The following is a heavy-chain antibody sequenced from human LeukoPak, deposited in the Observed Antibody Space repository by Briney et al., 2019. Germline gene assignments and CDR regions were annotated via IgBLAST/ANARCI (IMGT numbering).Heavy chain of an antibody. V-gene: IGHV4-34*01. J-gene: IGHJ4*02. CDR3: ARIPHPDYADAQ. D-gene: IGHD4-17*01. Sequence: SETLSLTCAVYGGSFSGYYWSWIRQPPGKGLEWIGEINHSGSTNYNPSLKSRVTISVDTSKNQFSLKLSSVTAADTAVYFCARIPHPDYADAQWGQGTLVIVSS. CDR2: INHSGST. CDR1: GGSFSGYY.